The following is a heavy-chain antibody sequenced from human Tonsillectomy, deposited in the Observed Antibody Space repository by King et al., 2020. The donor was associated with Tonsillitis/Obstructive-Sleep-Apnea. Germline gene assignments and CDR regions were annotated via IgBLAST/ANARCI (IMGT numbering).Heavy chain of an antibody. CDR2: VSVDGSNK. D-gene: IGHD2/OR15-2a*01. CDR3: AKGAGLHTTFDYYYMDV. J-gene: IGHJ6*03. V-gene: IGHV3-30*18. Sequence: VQLVESGGGVVQPGRSLRLSCAASGFTFSSYGMHWVRQAPGKGLEWVAVVSVDGSNKYDSGSVKGRFTISRDNSKITLDLQMNSLRAEDTAVYYCAKGAGLHTTFDYYYMDVWGKGTTVTVSS. CDR1: GFTFSSYG.